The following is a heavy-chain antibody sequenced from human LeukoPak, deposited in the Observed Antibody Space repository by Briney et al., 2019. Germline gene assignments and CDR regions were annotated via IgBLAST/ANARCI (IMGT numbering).Heavy chain of an antibody. V-gene: IGHV4-39*02. D-gene: IGHD3-22*01. CDR2: LYYGGST. J-gene: IGHJ4*02. CDR3: ARLDYDSSGYYFFEY. Sequence: SETLSLTCAVSGGIISGSSYYWGWIRQPPGKGLEWIGSLYYGGSTYYNPSLKSRVAISVDTSKNHLSLKLSSVTAADTAVYYCARLDYDSSGYYFFEYWGRGTLVTVSS. CDR1: GGIISGSSYY.